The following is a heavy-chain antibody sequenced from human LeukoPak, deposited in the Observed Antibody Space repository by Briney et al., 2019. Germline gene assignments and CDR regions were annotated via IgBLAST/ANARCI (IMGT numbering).Heavy chain of an antibody. CDR2: IYHSGSS. V-gene: IGHV4-38-2*02. Sequence: SETLSLTCTVSGYSISSGYYWGWIRQPPGKGLEWIGSIYHSGSSYYNSSLKSRVTISVDTSKNQFSLKVRSVTAADTAVYYCARWSTESMFDYWGQGTLVTVSS. CDR1: GYSISSGYY. CDR3: ARWSTESMFDY. J-gene: IGHJ4*02. D-gene: IGHD5/OR15-5a*01.